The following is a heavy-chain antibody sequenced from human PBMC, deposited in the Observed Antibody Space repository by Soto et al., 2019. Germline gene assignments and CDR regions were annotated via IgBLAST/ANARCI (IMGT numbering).Heavy chain of an antibody. CDR2: ISGSGGST. CDR1: GFTFSSYA. J-gene: IGHJ6*02. D-gene: IGHD4-4*01. CDR3: AKSSTTARYYYYGMDV. V-gene: IGHV3-23*01. Sequence: GGSLRLSCAASGFTFSSYAMSWVRQAPGKGLEWVSAISGSGGSTYYADSVKGRFTISRDNSKNTLYLQMNSLRAEDTAVYYCAKSSTTARYYYYGMDVWGQGTTVTVSS.